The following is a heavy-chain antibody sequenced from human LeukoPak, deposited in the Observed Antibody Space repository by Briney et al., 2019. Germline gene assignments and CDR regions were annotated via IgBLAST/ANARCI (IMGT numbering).Heavy chain of an antibody. V-gene: IGHV1-2*02. CDR1: GCTFTAYY. Sequence: ASVKVSCKASGCTFTAYYLHWLRQAPGQGLEWMGWINPNNGGTNYAQNFQGRVTMTRDTSISTAYMELSRLISDDTAVYYCARVSGSGTYYPYWGQGTLVTVSS. J-gene: IGHJ4*02. CDR3: ARVSGSGTYYPY. D-gene: IGHD3-10*01. CDR2: INPNNGGT.